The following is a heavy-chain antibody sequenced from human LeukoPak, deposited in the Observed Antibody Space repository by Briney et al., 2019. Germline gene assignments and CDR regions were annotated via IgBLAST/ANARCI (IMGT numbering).Heavy chain of an antibody. D-gene: IGHD3-9*01. CDR1: GYTFTGYY. Sequence: ASVKVSCKASGYTFTGYYMHWVRQAPGQGLEWMGWINPNSGGTNYAQKFQGRITMTRDTSISTAYMELSRLRSDDTAVYCCARDPEPLDMRPVFYYYMDVWGKGTTVTVSS. CDR3: ARDPEPLDMRPVFYYYMDV. J-gene: IGHJ6*03. V-gene: IGHV1-2*02. CDR2: INPNSGGT.